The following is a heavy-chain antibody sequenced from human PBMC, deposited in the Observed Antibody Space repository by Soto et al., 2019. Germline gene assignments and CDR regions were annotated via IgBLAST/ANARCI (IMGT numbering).Heavy chain of an antibody. D-gene: IGHD1-20*01. Sequence: SVKVSCKASGGTFSSYAISWVRQAPGQGLEWMGGIIPIFGTANYAQKFQGRVTITADESTSTAYMELSSLRSEDTAVYYCAPLPVGIAFRYYCYSGMEVWGQGTTVTVS. CDR3: APLPVGIAFRYYCYSGMEV. J-gene: IGHJ6*02. CDR1: GGTFSSYA. V-gene: IGHV1-69*13. CDR2: IIPIFGTA.